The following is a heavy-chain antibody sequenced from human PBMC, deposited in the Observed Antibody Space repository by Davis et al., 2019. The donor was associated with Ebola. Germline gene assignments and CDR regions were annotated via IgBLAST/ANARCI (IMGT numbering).Heavy chain of an antibody. V-gene: IGHV1-69*04. Sequence: AASVKVSCKASGGTFSSYAISWVRQAPGQGLEWMGRIIPILGIANYAQKFQGRVTITADKSTNTAYMELSSLRSEDTAVYYCARDDYWSGENWFDPWGQGTLVTVSS. J-gene: IGHJ5*02. D-gene: IGHD3-10*01. CDR3: ARDDYWSGENWFDP. CDR2: IIPILGIA. CDR1: GGTFSSYA.